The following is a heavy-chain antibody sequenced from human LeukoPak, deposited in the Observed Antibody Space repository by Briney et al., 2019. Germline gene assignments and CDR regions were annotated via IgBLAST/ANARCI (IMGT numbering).Heavy chain of an antibody. CDR2: TRNKANSYTT. D-gene: IGHD5-12*01. V-gene: IGHV3-72*01. J-gene: IGHJ4*02. CDR3: ARVLGYSGYDLAY. CDR1: GFTFSDHY. Sequence: GGSLRLSRAASGFTFSDHYMDWVRQAPGKGLKWVGRTRNKANSYTTEYAASVKGRFTISRDDSKNSLYPQMNSLKTEDTAVYYCARVLGYSGYDLAYWGQGTLVTVSS.